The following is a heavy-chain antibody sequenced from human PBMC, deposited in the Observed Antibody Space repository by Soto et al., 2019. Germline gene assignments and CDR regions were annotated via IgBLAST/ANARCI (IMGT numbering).Heavy chain of an antibody. V-gene: IGHV6-1*01. CDR2: TYYRSKWYN. Sequence: SQTLSLTCVISGDSVSSNSAAWNWIRQSPSRGLEWLGRTYYRSKWYNDYAVSVKSRITINPDTSKNQFSLQLNSVTPEDTAVYYCARDPAGYCSSTSCYAASYYYYCMDVWGQGTTVTVSS. J-gene: IGHJ6*02. CDR1: GDSVSSNSAA. D-gene: IGHD2-2*01. CDR3: ARDPAGYCSSTSCYAASYYYYCMDV.